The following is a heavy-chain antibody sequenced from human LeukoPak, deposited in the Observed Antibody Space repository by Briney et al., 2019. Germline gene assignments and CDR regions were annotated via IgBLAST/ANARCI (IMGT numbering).Heavy chain of an antibody. J-gene: IGHJ4*02. CDR2: ISGSGATT. V-gene: IGHV3-23*01. CDR3: AKVTTVTLLRFDD. Sequence: QAGGSLRLSCVASGFTFSSYAMSWVRQAPGKGLEWVSAISGSGATTYYADSVKGRITISRDDSKSTLFLQMNSLRAEDTAIYYCAKVTTVTLLRFDDWGQGTLVTISS. D-gene: IGHD4-17*01. CDR1: GFTFSSYA.